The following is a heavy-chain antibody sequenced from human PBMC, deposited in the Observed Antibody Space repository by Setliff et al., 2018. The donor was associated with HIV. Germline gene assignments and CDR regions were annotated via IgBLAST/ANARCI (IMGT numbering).Heavy chain of an antibody. D-gene: IGHD6-13*01. V-gene: IGHV4-34*01. CDR3: ARESPSSSWFYFDF. CDR1: GGSFSDYY. Sequence: TSETLSLTCAVYGGSFSDYYWTWIRQSPGKGLEWIGEINHRGSTNYNPSLKSRVTVSVDTSKNQFSLKLGSVTAAYTAVYYCARESPSSSWFYFDFWGQGTLVTVSS. J-gene: IGHJ4*02. CDR2: INHRGST.